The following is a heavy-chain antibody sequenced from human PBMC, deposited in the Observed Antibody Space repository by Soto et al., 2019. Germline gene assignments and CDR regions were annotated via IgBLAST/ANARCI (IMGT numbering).Heavy chain of an antibody. CDR2: ISGSGGST. Sequence: GGSLRLSCAASGFTFSSYAMSWVRQAPGKGLEWVSAISGSGGSTYYADSVKGRFTISRDNSKNTLYLQMNSLRAEDTAVYYCAKEKTYYDFWSVDYYYYMDVWGKGTTVTVSS. CDR1: GFTFSSYA. CDR3: AKEKTYYDFWSVDYYYYMDV. D-gene: IGHD3-3*01. V-gene: IGHV3-23*01. J-gene: IGHJ6*03.